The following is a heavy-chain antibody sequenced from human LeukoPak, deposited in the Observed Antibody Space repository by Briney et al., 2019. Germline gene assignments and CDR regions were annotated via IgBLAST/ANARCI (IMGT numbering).Heavy chain of an antibody. V-gene: IGHV4-4*07. CDR2: ISSSGSI. Sequence: SETLSLTCSVSGDSITYFYWSWIRQAAGQGLEWIGRISSSGSIDYNASLKSRVTMSVDTSKNQLSLKVISVTAADTAVYYCQVNGFSYGSGSYPRNYYYYYMDVWGKGTTVTVSS. CDR3: QVNGFSYGSGSYPRNYYYYYMDV. D-gene: IGHD3-10*01. CDR1: GDSITYFY. J-gene: IGHJ6*03.